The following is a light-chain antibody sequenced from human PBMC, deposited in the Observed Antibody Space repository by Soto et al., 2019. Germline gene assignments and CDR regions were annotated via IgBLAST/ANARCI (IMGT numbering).Light chain of an antibody. V-gene: IGKV3-20*01. CDR1: QTVASNY. Sequence: EIVLTQSPGTLSLSPGERATLSCGASQTVASNYLVWYQQKPGQAPRLLIYDASSRATGIPDRFSGSGSGTDFTLTISRLEPEDFAVYYCQQYGSSPVTFGQGTKLDIK. J-gene: IGKJ2*01. CDR2: DAS. CDR3: QQYGSSPVT.